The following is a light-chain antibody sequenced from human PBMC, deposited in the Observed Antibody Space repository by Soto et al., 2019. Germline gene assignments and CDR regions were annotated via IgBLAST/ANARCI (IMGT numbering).Light chain of an antibody. V-gene: IGKV3-20*01. CDR2: GAS. CDR3: QQYGSSTIT. CDR1: QAVYSSL. Sequence: EIVFTQSPATLSLSPGERATLSCRATQAVYSSLLAWYQQKPGQAPRLIIYGASSRETGIPDRFSGSGSGTEFTLTISRLEPEDFEVYYCQQYGSSTITFGQGTRLEIK. J-gene: IGKJ5*01.